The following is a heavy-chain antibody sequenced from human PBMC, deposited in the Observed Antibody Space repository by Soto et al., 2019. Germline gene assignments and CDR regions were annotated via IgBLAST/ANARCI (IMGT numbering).Heavy chain of an antibody. Sequence: PSETLSLTCTVSGVSISSYYWSWIRQPPGKGLEWIGYIYHSGSTLYNPSLKSRVTISVDKSKNQFSLKLSSVTAADTAVYYCARDQLEGNWFDPWGQGTLVTV. V-gene: IGHV4-59*12. CDR2: IYHSGST. J-gene: IGHJ5*02. CDR1: GVSISSYY. CDR3: ARDQLEGNWFDP. D-gene: IGHD1-1*01.